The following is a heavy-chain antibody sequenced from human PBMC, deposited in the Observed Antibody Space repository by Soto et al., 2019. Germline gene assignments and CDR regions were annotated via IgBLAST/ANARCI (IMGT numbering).Heavy chain of an antibody. Sequence: SETLSLTCTVSGGSISSYYWSWIRQPPGKGLEWIGYIYYSGSTNYNPSLKSRVTISVDTSKNQFSLKLSSVTAADTAVYYCASETYYDFWSGYYSYRGQGSLVTVSS. CDR1: GGSISSYY. V-gene: IGHV4-59*01. D-gene: IGHD3-3*01. CDR2: IYYSGST. CDR3: ASETYYDFWSGYYSY. J-gene: IGHJ4*02.